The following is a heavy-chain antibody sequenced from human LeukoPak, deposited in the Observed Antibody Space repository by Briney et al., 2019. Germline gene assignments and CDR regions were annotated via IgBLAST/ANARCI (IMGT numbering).Heavy chain of an antibody. CDR3: ARGGVNWFDP. J-gene: IGHJ5*02. V-gene: IGHV4-59*13. CDR2: IYYSGSA. D-gene: IGHD6-25*01. Sequence: SETLSLTCTVSGGSISSYYWSWVRQPPGKGLEWIGYIYYSGSANYNPSLKSRVTISVDTSKNQFSLKLSSVTAADTAVYYCARGGVNWFDPWGQGTLVTVSS. CDR1: GGSISSYY.